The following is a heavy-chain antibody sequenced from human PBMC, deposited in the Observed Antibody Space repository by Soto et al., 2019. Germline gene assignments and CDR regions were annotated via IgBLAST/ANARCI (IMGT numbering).Heavy chain of an antibody. CDR1: GFTFSSYS. D-gene: IGHD1-26*01. CDR2: ISSSSSYI. CDR3: ARVRWELVRDPPYDAFDI. Sequence: GRSMRLSCAASGFTFSSYSMHWVRQTPGKGLEWVSSISSSSSYIYYADSVKGRFTISRDNAKNSLYLQMNSLRAEDTAVYYCARVRWELVRDPPYDAFDIWGQGTMVTVSS. V-gene: IGHV3-21*01. J-gene: IGHJ3*02.